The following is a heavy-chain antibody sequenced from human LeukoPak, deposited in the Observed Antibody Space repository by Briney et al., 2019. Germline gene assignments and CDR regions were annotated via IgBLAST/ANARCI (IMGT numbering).Heavy chain of an antibody. CDR1: GFTFSSCG. V-gene: IGHV3-30*03. J-gene: IGHJ5*02. CDR3: ARAPGSWFDP. Sequence: GGSLRLSCAASGFTFSSCGMHWVRQAPGKGLEWVAVISYDGSNKYYADSVKGRFTISRDNSKNTLFLEMNSLRAEDTAVYYCARAPGSWFDPWGQGTLVTVSS. CDR2: ISYDGSNK. D-gene: IGHD3-10*01.